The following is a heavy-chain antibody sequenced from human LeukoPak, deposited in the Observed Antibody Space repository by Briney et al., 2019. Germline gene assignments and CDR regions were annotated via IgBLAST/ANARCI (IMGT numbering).Heavy chain of an antibody. J-gene: IGHJ4*02. CDR2: TRNKANSYST. D-gene: IGHD3-22*01. V-gene: IGHV3-72*01. CDR1: GFIISDHY. CDR3: ARAGDYYSTGDC. Sequence: PGGSLRLSCAASGFIISDHYMDWDRQAPGKGLEWVGRTRNKANSYSTEYAASVKGRFTISRDDSKNSLYLQMNSLKTEDSAVYYCARAGDYYSTGDCWGQGTLVTVSS.